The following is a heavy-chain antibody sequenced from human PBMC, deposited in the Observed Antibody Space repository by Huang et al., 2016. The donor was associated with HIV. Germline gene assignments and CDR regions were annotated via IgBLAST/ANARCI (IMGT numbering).Heavy chain of an antibody. Sequence: EVQLVQSGAEVQKPGESLKISCKGSGYSFTSYWIGWVRPMPGKGLEWMEIIYPCDPDTRSSPSFQGQVTISADKSISTACLQWSSLKASDTAMYYCARLSTTWYFDYWGQGTLVTVSS. CDR2: IYPCDPDT. D-gene: IGHD1-1*01. V-gene: IGHV5-51*01. CDR3: ARLSTTWYFDY. CDR1: GYSFTSYW. J-gene: IGHJ4*02.